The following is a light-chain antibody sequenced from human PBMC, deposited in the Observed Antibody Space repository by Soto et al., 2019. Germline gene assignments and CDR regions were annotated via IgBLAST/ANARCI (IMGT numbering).Light chain of an antibody. CDR2: GAS. CDR3: HQYGSSPQA. CDR1: RSVTRSF. V-gene: IGKV3-20*01. J-gene: IGKJ3*01. Sequence: EIVLTQSPGTLSLSPGKKFPLSSRASRSVTRSFLAWYQQKPGQAPRLLINGASSRATGIPDRFSGSGSGTDFTLTISRLEPEDFAVYYCHQYGSSPQAFGPGTKVDIK.